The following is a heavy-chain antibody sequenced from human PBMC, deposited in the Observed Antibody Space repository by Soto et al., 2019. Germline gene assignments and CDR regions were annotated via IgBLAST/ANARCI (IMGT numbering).Heavy chain of an antibody. CDR2: ISTYNGNT. CDR1: GYTFTTYD. V-gene: IGHV1-18*01. J-gene: IGHJ6*02. CDR3: ARGPYHVLMVKAPNLYGMDV. Sequence: VSVKVSCKASGYTFTTYDISWVRQAPGQGLEWMGRISTYNGNTNYPQSLQGRLTLTTDTSTTTAYVELRSLRSDDTAVYYCARGPYHVLMVKAPNLYGMDVWGQGTTVTVSS. D-gene: IGHD2-8*01.